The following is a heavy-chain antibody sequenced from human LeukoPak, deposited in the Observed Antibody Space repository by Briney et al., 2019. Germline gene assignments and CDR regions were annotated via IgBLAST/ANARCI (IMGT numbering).Heavy chain of an antibody. J-gene: IGHJ4*02. CDR1: GFTFTSYA. V-gene: IGHV3-23*01. D-gene: IGHD3-9*01. CDR2: ITGSGGRT. CDR3: AKDQEVLRYFDWLLDFDY. Sequence: GGSLRLSCAASGFTFTSYAMSWVRQAPGKGLEWVSAITGSGGRTYYADSVKGRFTISRDNSKNTLYLQMNSLRAEDTAVYYCAKDQEVLRYFDWLLDFDYWGQGTLVTVSS.